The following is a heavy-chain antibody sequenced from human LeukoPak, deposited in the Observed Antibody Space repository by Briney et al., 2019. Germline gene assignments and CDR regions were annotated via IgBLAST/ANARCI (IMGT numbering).Heavy chain of an antibody. J-gene: IGHJ4*02. D-gene: IGHD3-10*01. CDR3: ARTRYYYNSRSYGAPYYFDY. Sequence: SETLSLTCAVYGGSFSGYYWSWIRQPPGKGLEWIGEINHSGSTNYNPSLKSRVTISVDTSKNQFSLKLSSVTAANTAVYYCARTRYYYNSRSYGAPYYFDYWGQGTLVTVSS. V-gene: IGHV4-34*01. CDR1: GGSFSGYY. CDR2: INHSGST.